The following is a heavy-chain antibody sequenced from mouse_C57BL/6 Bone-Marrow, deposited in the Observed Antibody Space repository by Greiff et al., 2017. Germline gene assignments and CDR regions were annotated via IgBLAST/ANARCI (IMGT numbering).Heavy chain of an antibody. J-gene: IGHJ3*01. D-gene: IGHD1-1*01. CDR1: GFSLTSYG. Sequence: VKLMESGPGLVQPSQSLSITCTVSGFSLTSYGVHWVRQSPGKGLEWLGVIWRGGSTDYNAAFMSRLSITQDDAKCQVFFKMNSLQADDTAIYYCAKKGRDYDTPFAYWGQGTLVTVSA. CDR3: AKKGRDYDTPFAY. V-gene: IGHV2-5*01. CDR2: IWRGGST.